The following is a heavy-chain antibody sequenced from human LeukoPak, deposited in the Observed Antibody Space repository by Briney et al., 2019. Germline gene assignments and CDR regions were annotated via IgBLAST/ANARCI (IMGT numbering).Heavy chain of an antibody. CDR1: GGSISSYY. CDR3: ARSSVVVAANGAFDI. J-gene: IGHJ3*02. CDR2: IYTSGST. V-gene: IGHV4-4*07. D-gene: IGHD2-15*01. Sequence: PSETLSLTCTVSGGSISSYYWSWIRQPAGKGLEWIGRIYTSGSTNYNPSLKSRVTMSVDTSKNQFSLKLSSVTAADTAVYYCARSSVVVAANGAFDIWGQGTMVTFSS.